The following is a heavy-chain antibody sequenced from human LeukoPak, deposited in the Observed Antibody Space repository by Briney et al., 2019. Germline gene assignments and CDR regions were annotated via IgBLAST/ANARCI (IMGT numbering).Heavy chain of an antibody. CDR2: ISGSGGST. V-gene: IGHV3-23*01. CDR3: ARDVNYYDSSALGGYYGMDV. J-gene: IGHJ6*02. Sequence: GGSLRLSCAASGFTFSSYAMSWVRQAPGKGLEWVSAISGSGGSTYYADSVKGRFTISRDNSKNTLYLQMNSLRAEDTAVYYCARDVNYYDSSALGGYYGMDVWGQGTTVTVSS. CDR1: GFTFSSYA. D-gene: IGHD3-22*01.